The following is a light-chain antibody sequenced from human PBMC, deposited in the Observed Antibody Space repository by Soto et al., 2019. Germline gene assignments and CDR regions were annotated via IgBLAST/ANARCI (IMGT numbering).Light chain of an antibody. CDR1: QNIHIY. Sequence: DIQLTQSPSSLSASVGDTVTITCRASQNIHIYLNWYQQKPGKAPKVLIYTASILQSGAPSRFSGSGSGTDFTLSISSLQPEDSATYYCQQSSKSLMTFGQGTRLEIK. CDR2: TAS. CDR3: QQSSKSLMT. J-gene: IGKJ5*01. V-gene: IGKV1-39*01.